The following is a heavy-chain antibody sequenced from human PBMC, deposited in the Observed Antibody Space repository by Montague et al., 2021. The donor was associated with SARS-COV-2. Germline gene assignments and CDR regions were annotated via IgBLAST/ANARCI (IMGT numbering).Heavy chain of an antibody. CDR1: GGSISSGGYY. D-gene: IGHD2-21*01. J-gene: IGHJ3*02. CDR2: IYYSGST. Sequence: TRSLTCTVSGGSISSGGYYWSWLRQHPGKGLEWIGYIYYSGSTYYNPSLKSRVTISVDTSNNQFSLELSSVTAADTAVYYCAGAFVVVIAIDAFDIWGQGTMVTVSS. V-gene: IGHV4-31*03. CDR3: AGAFVVVIAIDAFDI.